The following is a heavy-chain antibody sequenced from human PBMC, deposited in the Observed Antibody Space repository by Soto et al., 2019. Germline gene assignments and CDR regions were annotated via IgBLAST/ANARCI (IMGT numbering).Heavy chain of an antibody. CDR3: ASFEGIAVAIVN. CDR1: GGSISSYY. D-gene: IGHD6-19*01. V-gene: IGHV4-59*01. CDR2: IYYSGST. Sequence: SETLSLTCTVSGGSISSYYWSWIRQPPGKGLEWIGYIYYSGSTNYNPSLKSRVTISVDTSKNQFSLKLSSVTAADTAVYYCASFEGIAVAIVNWGQGTLVTVSS. J-gene: IGHJ4*02.